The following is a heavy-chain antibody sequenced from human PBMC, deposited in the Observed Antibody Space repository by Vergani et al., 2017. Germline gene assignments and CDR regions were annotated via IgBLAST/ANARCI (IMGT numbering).Heavy chain of an antibody. CDR1: GYTFTGYY. CDR2: INPKNGLT. Sequence: QVQLVQSGAEVKRPGASVKVSCKASGYTFTGYYLHWVRLAPGQGLEWMGWINPKNGLTKYAQRFQGRVSLTRDTSITTAFMELSSLRSDDTAMYYCVRAQRGYATAGTYLYYFDDWCQETLVTVSS. V-gene: IGHV1-2*02. J-gene: IGHJ4*02. D-gene: IGHD2-15*01. CDR3: VRAQRGYATAGTYLYYFDD.